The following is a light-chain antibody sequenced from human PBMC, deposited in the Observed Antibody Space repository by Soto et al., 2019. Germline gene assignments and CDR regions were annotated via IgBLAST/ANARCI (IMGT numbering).Light chain of an antibody. CDR1: QSVSSN. CDR2: GAS. J-gene: IGKJ1*01. Sequence: IVLTQSPATLSLSPGERATLSCMASQSVSSNLAWYKQKPGQAPRLLSYGASTRATGIPARFSGSGSGTDFTLTISSLQSEDFGVYYCQQYNNWPRTFGQGTKVDIK. CDR3: QQYNNWPRT. V-gene: IGKV3-15*01.